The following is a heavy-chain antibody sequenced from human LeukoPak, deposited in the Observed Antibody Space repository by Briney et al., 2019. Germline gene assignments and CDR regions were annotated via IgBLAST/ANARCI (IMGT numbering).Heavy chain of an antibody. D-gene: IGHD3/OR15-3a*01. Sequence: SETLSLTCTVSGVSISSSNSYWGWIRHRPGKGLEWIGSIYYSGNTYNNASLKSQVSISIDTSKNQFSLRLTSVTAADTAVYYCARQTGSGLFILPGGQGTLVTVSS. CDR1: GVSISSSNSY. CDR2: IYYSGNT. J-gene: IGHJ4*02. CDR3: ARQTGSGLFILP. V-gene: IGHV4-39*01.